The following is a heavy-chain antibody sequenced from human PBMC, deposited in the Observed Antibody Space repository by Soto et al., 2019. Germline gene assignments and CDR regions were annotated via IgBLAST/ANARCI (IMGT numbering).Heavy chain of an antibody. CDR1: AFTFSNVG. CDR2: IKSKTDGGTT. J-gene: IGHJ4*02. V-gene: IGHV3-15*07. CDR3: VTVAYYERS. D-gene: IGHD3-3*01. Sequence: EVQLVESGGGLVNPGGSLGLSCTASAFTFSNVGMHWVRQAAGKGLEWVGGIKSKTDGGTTDYAAPVKGRFTISRDDSKNTRYLQMHSLRTEDTAVYYCVTVAYYERSGGQGTLVTVSS.